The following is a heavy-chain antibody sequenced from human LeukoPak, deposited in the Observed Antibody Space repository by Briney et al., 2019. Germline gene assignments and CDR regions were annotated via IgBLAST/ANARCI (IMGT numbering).Heavy chain of an antibody. D-gene: IGHD6-13*01. V-gene: IGHV1-69*13. CDR1: GGTFSSYA. J-gene: IGHJ6*02. CDR2: IIPIFGTA. CDR3: ARGVLIAAAGTLGDYYYYGMDV. Sequence: SVTVSCKASGGTFSSYAISWVRQAPGQGLEWMGGIIPIFGTANYAQKFQGRVTITADESTSTAYMELSSLRSEDTAVYYCARGVLIAAAGTLGDYYYYGMDVWGQGTTVTVSS.